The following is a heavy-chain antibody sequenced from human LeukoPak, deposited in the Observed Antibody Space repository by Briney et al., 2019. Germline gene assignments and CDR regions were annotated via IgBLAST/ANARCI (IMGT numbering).Heavy chain of an antibody. CDR1: GFTFSSYA. V-gene: IGHV3-30-3*01. Sequence: GGSLRLSCAASGFTFSSYAMHWVRQAPGKGLEWVAVISYDGSNKYYADSVKGRFTISRDNSKNTLYLQTNSLRAEDTAVYYCARGTTTPDYWGQGTLVTVSS. D-gene: IGHD1-26*01. CDR2: ISYDGSNK. J-gene: IGHJ4*02. CDR3: ARGTTTPDY.